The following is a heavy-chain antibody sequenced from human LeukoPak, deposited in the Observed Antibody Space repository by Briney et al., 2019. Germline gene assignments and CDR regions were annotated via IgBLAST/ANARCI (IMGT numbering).Heavy chain of an antibody. V-gene: IGHV5-51*01. CDR3: ARAYYDILTGYYRAEHDAFDI. CDR1: GYSFTSYW. CDR2: IYPGYSDT. J-gene: IGHJ3*02. D-gene: IGHD3-9*01. Sequence: GESLKISCKGSGYSFTSYWIGWVRQMPGKGLEWMGIIYPGYSDTRYSPSFQGQVTISADKSISTAYLQWSSLKASDTAMYYCARAYYDILTGYYRAEHDAFDIWGQGTMVTVSS.